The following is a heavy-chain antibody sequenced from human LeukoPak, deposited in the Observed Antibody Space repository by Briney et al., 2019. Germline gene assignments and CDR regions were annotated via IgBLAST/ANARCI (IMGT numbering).Heavy chain of an antibody. CDR2: ISTYNGNT. Sequence: ASVMVSCKASGYTFTSYGISWVRQAPGQGLEWMGWISTYNGNTDYAQKLQGRVTMTTDTSTSTAYMELRSLRSDDTAVYYCARITQTDYDFDYWGQGTLAIVSS. J-gene: IGHJ4*02. V-gene: IGHV1-18*01. CDR3: ARITQTDYDFDY. CDR1: GYTFTSYG. D-gene: IGHD4-17*01.